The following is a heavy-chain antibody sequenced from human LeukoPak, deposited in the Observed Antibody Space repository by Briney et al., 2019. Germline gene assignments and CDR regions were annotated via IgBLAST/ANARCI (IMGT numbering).Heavy chain of an antibody. Sequence: PSETVSLTCSVSGDSINIYYWSWIRQPPGKGLEWIGYIYNSGSTNYNPSLKSRVTISVDTSKNQFSLKLTSVTAADTAVYYCARDRELGYWGQGTLVTVSS. V-gene: IGHV4-59*01. J-gene: IGHJ4*02. D-gene: IGHD3-10*01. CDR3: ARDRELGY. CDR1: GDSINIYY. CDR2: IYNSGST.